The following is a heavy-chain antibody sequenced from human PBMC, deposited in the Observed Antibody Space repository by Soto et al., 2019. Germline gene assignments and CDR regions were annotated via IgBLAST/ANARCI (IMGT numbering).Heavy chain of an antibody. V-gene: IGHV4-59*01. D-gene: IGHD1-1*01. Sequence: SETMSHTCTFSDFSISSYYLSWIRQPPGKGLEWVGYIYYSGSTNYNPSLKSRVTISVDTSKNQFSLKLSPVTAADTAVYYCARLNWNDPYYFDYWGQGTLVTVSS. CDR3: ARLNWNDPYYFDY. CDR1: DFSISSYY. J-gene: IGHJ4*02. CDR2: IYYSGST.